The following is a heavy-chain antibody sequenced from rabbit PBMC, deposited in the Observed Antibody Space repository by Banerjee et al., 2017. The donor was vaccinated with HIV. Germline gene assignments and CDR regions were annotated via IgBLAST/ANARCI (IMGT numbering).Heavy chain of an antibody. J-gene: IGHJ4*01. D-gene: IGHD6-1*01. CDR3: VREAGYGGYGDGNL. Sequence: QLVESRGGLVTPGGSLKLSCKASGFTISNNYSMSWVRQAPGKGLEWIGYIVPIFGVTYYANWVNGRFTISSHNAQNTLYLQLNSLTVADTATYFCVREAGYGGYGDGNLWGQGTLVTVS. V-gene: IGHV1S7*01. CDR2: IVPIFGVT. CDR1: GFTISNNY.